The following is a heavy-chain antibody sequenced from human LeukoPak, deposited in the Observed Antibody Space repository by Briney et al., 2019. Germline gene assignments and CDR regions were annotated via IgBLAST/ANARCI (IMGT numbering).Heavy chain of an antibody. D-gene: IGHD6-13*01. Sequence: SETLSLTCAVSGGSFSGYYWSWIRQPPGKGLEWIGEINHSGSTNYNPSLKSRVTISVDTSKNQFSLKLSSVTAADTAVYYCASGIAAAGRHFDYWGQGTLVTVSS. CDR1: GGSFSGYY. V-gene: IGHV4-34*01. CDR3: ASGIAAAGRHFDY. CDR2: INHSGST. J-gene: IGHJ4*02.